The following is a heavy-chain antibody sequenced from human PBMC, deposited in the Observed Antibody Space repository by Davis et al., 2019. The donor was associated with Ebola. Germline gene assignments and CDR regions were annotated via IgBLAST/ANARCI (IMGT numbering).Heavy chain of an antibody. CDR3: ARGRGGAYYYDY. Sequence: PGGSLRLSCAASGFTFSSYTMHWVRQAPGKGLEYVSAINSNGGSTYYANSVTGRFTISGDNSKNTLYLQMGSLRAEDMAVYYCARGRGGAYYYDYWGQGTLVTVSS. V-gene: IGHV3-64*01. CDR2: INSNGGST. J-gene: IGHJ4*02. CDR1: GFTFSSYT. D-gene: IGHD3-16*01.